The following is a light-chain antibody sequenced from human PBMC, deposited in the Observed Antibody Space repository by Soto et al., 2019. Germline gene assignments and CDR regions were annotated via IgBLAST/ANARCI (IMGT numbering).Light chain of an antibody. Sequence: QSVLTQPASVSGSPGQSITISCTGTSSDVGGYNYVSWYQQHPGKAPKLMIYEVSNRPSGVSNRFSGSKSGSTASLTISGLQAEDEADYYCSSYTSSSIDYVFGTGTKVTVL. CDR3: SSYTSSSIDYV. CDR2: EVS. V-gene: IGLV2-14*01. J-gene: IGLJ1*01. CDR1: SSDVGGYNY.